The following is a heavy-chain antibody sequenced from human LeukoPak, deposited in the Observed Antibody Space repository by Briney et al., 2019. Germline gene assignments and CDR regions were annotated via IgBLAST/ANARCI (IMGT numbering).Heavy chain of an antibody. CDR1: GFTFSGSA. V-gene: IGHV3-73*01. CDR2: MRSKANNYAT. Sequence: PGGSLRLSCAASGFTFSGSAMHWVRQASGKGLEGVGRMRSKANNYATAYGASVKVRFTSSRDDSKNTAYLQMISLKTEDTAVYYCTRSEALAAFDIWGQGTMVTVSS. J-gene: IGHJ3*02. CDR3: TRSEALAAFDI.